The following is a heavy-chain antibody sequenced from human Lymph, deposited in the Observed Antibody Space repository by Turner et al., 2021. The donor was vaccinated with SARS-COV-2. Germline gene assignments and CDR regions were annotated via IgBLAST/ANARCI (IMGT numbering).Heavy chain of an antibody. Sequence: QVQLVESGGGVVQPGRSLRLSCAASGFTFSSYAMHWVRQAPGKGREWVTVISYDGSNKYYADSVKGRFTISRDNSKNTLYLQMNSLRAEDTAVYYCAKVRAIFGVVIGGMDVWGQGTTVTVSS. CDR1: GFTFSSYA. J-gene: IGHJ6*02. CDR3: AKVRAIFGVVIGGMDV. D-gene: IGHD3-3*01. CDR2: ISYDGSNK. V-gene: IGHV3-30*18.